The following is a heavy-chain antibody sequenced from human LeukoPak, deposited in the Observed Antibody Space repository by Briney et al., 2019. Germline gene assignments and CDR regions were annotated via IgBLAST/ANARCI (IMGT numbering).Heavy chain of an antibody. D-gene: IGHD3-22*01. CDR3: AKDGIGGIYYHRSGYFDN. CDR2: MSGSGCST. Sequence: PGGSLRLSCAASGFTFNNYAMSWVRQSPGKGREWVSAMSGSGCSTYYADHLKGRFPISRDNSKNTLYLQMNSLRAEDTALYYCAKDGIGGIYYHRSGYFDNWGQGPLVPVFS. CDR1: GFTFNNYA. V-gene: IGHV3-23*01. J-gene: IGHJ4*02.